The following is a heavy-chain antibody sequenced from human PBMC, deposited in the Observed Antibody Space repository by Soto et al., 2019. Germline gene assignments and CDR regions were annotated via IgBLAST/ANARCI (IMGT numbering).Heavy chain of an antibody. Sequence: VGSLRLSCAASGFTFSSYAMHWVRQAPGKGLEWVAVISYDGSNKYYADSVKGRFTISRDNSKNTLYLQMNSLRAEDTAVYYCARDLGGGSYFGYRYYYYYGMDVWGQGTTVTVSS. V-gene: IGHV3-30-3*01. J-gene: IGHJ6*02. CDR1: GFTFSSYA. CDR3: ARDLGGGSYFGYRYYYYYGMDV. CDR2: ISYDGSNK. D-gene: IGHD1-26*01.